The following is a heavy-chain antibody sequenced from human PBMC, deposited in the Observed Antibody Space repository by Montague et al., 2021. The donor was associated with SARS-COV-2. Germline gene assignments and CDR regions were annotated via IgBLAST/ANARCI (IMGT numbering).Heavy chain of an antibody. D-gene: IGHD2-15*01. V-gene: IGHV4-39*01. CDR3: ARRARWNIVVVVGDRHAFDI. J-gene: IGHJ3*02. CDR1: GGSISSSSYY. Sequence: SDTLSLTRTLSGGSISSSSYYWGWIRQPPGKGLEWIGSIYYTGSPYYNPSLKSRVTISVDTSKNQFSLNLSSVTAADTAVYYCARRARWNIVVVVGDRHAFDIWGQGTMVTVSS. CDR2: IYYTGSP.